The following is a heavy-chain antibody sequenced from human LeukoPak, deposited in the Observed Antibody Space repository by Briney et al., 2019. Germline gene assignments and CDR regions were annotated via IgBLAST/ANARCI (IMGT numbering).Heavy chain of an antibody. CDR2: ISGSGGST. Sequence: PGGSLRLSCAASGFTFSSYSMNWVRQAPGKGLEWVSAISGSGGSTYYADSVKGRFTISRDNSKNTLYLQMNSLRAEDTAVYYCAKRWGITVVVPAAGGWFDPWGQGTLVTVSS. CDR1: GFTFSSYS. D-gene: IGHD2-2*01. V-gene: IGHV3-23*01. CDR3: AKRWGITVVVPAAGGWFDP. J-gene: IGHJ5*02.